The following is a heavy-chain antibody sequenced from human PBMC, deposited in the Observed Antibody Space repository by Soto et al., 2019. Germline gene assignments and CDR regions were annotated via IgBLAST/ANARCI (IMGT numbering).Heavy chain of an antibody. J-gene: IGHJ4*02. Sequence: GGSLRLSCAASGFTSSKYAMSWVRQAPGKGLEWVSALSGSGASTYYVDSVKGRFTISRDNSKNTLYLQMNSLRADDTAVYYCAKDGGDYEFDYWGQGTPVTVSS. CDR2: LSGSGAST. CDR3: AKDGGDYEFDY. CDR1: GFTSSKYA. V-gene: IGHV3-23*01. D-gene: IGHD4-17*01.